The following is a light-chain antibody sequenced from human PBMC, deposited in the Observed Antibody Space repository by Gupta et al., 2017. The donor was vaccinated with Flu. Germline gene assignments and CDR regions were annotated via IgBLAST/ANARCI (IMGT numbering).Light chain of an antibody. Sequence: QSALTQPASVSGSPGQSLTISCTGTSSDVGGYNYVSWYQKYPGKAPKLMIYEVSNRPSGVSNRFSGSKAGNTASLTISGLQADDEADYYCSSYTSSSTPVFGGGTKLTVL. J-gene: IGLJ3*02. CDR3: SSYTSSSTPV. CDR2: EVS. CDR1: SSDVGGYNY. V-gene: IGLV2-14*01.